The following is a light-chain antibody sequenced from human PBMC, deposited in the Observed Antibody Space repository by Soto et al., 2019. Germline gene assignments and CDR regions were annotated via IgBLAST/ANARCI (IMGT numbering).Light chain of an antibody. Sequence: QSALTQPPSASGSPGQSVAISCTGTNSDIGNYNHVSWYQQHPGKAPKLMISEVTSRPSGVSNRFSGSKSGNTASLTISGLQAEDEADYYCSSYTGSNNVPYVFGTGTKLTVL. CDR2: EVT. V-gene: IGLV2-8*01. CDR3: SSYTGSNNVPYV. CDR1: NSDIGNYNH. J-gene: IGLJ1*01.